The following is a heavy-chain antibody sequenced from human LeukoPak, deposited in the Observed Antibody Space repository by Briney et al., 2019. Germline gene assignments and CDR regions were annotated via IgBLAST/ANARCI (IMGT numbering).Heavy chain of an antibody. CDR3: AREINGAFDY. D-gene: IGHD3-10*01. CDR2: ISPYNGNT. CDR1: GYTFLHYD. Sequence: ASVKVSCKASGYTFLHYDFNWVRQAPGQGLEWVGWISPYNGNTKYTQSLQGRFTMTTDTSTTTAYLEMTGLTSDDTAVHYCAREINGAFDYWGQGTVVTVSS. J-gene: IGHJ4*02. V-gene: IGHV1-18*01.